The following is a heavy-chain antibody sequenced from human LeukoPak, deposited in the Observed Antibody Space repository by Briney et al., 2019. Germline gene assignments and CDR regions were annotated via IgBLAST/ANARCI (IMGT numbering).Heavy chain of an antibody. CDR3: ARGSLLVRDAFDI. CDR1: GGSISSYY. Sequence: PSETLSLTCTVSGGSISSYYWSWIRQPPGKGLEWIGYIYYSGSTNYNPSLKSRVTISVDTSKNQFSLKLSSVTAADTAVYYCARGSLLVRDAFDIWGQGTMVTVSS. CDR2: IYYSGST. D-gene: IGHD2/OR15-2a*01. V-gene: IGHV4-59*01. J-gene: IGHJ3*02.